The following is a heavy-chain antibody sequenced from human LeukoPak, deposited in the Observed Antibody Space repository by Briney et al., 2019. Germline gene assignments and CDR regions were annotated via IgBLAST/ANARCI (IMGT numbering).Heavy chain of an antibody. CDR3: AKDIGDVGRRGYFDY. V-gene: IGHV3-21*01. D-gene: IGHD1-1*01. Sequence: GGSLRLSCAASGFTFSSYSMNWVRQAPGKGLEWVSSISSSSSYIYYADSVKGRFTISRDNAKNSLYLQMNSLRAEDTAVFYCAKDIGDVGRRGYFDYWGQGTLVTVSS. J-gene: IGHJ4*02. CDR2: ISSSSSYI. CDR1: GFTFSSYS.